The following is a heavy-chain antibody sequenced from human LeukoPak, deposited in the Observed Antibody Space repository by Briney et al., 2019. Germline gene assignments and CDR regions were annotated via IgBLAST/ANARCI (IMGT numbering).Heavy chain of an antibody. CDR2: LHADGNEK. J-gene: IGHJ4*02. V-gene: IGHV3-7*01. D-gene: IGHD5-12*01. Sequence: GESLRLSCAASGFTFSSYPMTWLRQAPGKGLEWVARLHADGNEKYFVHSVKGRFTVSRDNAKNSLYLQMNSLRVEDTAVYYCARGGYSFDYLGQGTLVTVSS. CDR3: ARGGYSFDY. CDR1: GFTFSSYP.